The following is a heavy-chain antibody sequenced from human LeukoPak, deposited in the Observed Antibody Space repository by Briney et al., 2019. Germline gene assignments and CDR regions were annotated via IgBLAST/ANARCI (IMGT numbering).Heavy chain of an antibody. Sequence: ASETLSLTCAVYGGSFSGYYWSWIRQPPGKGLEWIGEINHSGSTNYNPSLKSRITISVDTSKNQFSLKLNSATAADTAVYYCAREGHVDTAMFFDYWGPGTLVTVSS. V-gene: IGHV4-34*01. D-gene: IGHD5-18*01. J-gene: IGHJ4*02. CDR3: AREGHVDTAMFFDY. CDR1: GGSFSGYY. CDR2: INHSGST.